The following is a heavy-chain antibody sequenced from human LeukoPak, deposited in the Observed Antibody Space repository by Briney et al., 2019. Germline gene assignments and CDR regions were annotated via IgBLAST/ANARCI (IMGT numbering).Heavy chain of an antibody. CDR2: ISGSDGST. CDR3: AKVPLSAGGWYEY. D-gene: IGHD6-19*01. Sequence: GGSLRLSCTASGFTFSNYAMSWVRQAPGKGLEWVSTISGSDGSTYYADSVKGRFTISRDNSKNTLYLQMNSLRAEDTAFYYCAKVPLSAGGWYEYWGQGTLVTVSS. CDR1: GFTFSNYA. J-gene: IGHJ4*02. V-gene: IGHV3-23*01.